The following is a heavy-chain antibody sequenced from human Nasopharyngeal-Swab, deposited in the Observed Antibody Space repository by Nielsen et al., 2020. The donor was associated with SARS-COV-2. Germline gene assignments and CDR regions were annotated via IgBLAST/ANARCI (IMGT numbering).Heavy chain of an antibody. V-gene: IGHV3-21*01. J-gene: IGHJ4*02. D-gene: IGHD6-13*01. Sequence: GESLKISCAASGFTFSSYSMNWVRQAPGKGLEWVSSISSGSSYIYYADSVKGRFTISRDNAKNSLYLQMNSLRAEDTAVYYCARLGWIAAAGTGKSDWGQGTLVTVSS. CDR1: GFTFSSYS. CDR2: ISSGSSYI. CDR3: ARLGWIAAAGTGKSD.